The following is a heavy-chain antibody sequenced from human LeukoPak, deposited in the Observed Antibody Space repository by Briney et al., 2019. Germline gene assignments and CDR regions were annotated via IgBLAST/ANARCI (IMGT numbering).Heavy chain of an antibody. J-gene: IGHJ4*02. D-gene: IGHD3-22*01. V-gene: IGHV1-2*02. CDR2: ISPSTGGT. Sequence: ASVKVSCKASGYTFTAYYIHWVRQAPGQGLEWMGWISPSTGGTNYAQKFQGRVTITRDTSINTAYMDLSRLTSDDTALYYCARVSTPTYHSSGYSNFDYWGQGTLVTVSS. CDR1: GYTFTAYY. CDR3: ARVSTPTYHSSGYSNFDY.